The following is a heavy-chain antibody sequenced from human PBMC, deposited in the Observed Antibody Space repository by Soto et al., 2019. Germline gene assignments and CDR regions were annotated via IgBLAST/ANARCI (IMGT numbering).Heavy chain of an antibody. CDR3: ARDRGYSCGNT. CDR1: GYTFTSYA. D-gene: IGHD5-18*01. CDR2: INAGNGNT. Sequence: ASVKVSCKASGYTFTSYAMLWVRQAPGQRLEWMGWINAGNGNTKYSQKFQGRVTITRDTSASTAYMELSSLRSEDTAVYYCARDRGYSCGNTWGQGTLVTVSS. J-gene: IGHJ5*02. V-gene: IGHV1-3*01.